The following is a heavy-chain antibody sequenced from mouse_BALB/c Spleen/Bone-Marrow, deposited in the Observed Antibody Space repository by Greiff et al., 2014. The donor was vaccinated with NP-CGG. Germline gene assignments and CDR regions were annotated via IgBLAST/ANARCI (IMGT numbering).Heavy chain of an antibody. CDR2: IYPGNNDA. D-gene: IGHD4-1*01. V-gene: IGHV1-5*01. Sequence: EVQLQQSGTVLARPGASLRLSCTASGYTFTNYWINWIKQRPGQGLEWIGAIYPGNNDAKYTQKFKAKANLTAVTSTSTADMEISSLTEEDSADYCCARNWDWVFAYWGQGTLVTVSA. CDR1: GYTFTNYW. J-gene: IGHJ3*01. CDR3: ARNWDWVFAY.